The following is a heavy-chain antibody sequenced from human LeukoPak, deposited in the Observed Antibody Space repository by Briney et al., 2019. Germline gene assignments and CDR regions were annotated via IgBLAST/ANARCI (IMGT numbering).Heavy chain of an antibody. J-gene: IGHJ5*02. CDR1: GGSISNSTYY. D-gene: IGHD6-19*01. CDR2: IYYSGST. CDR3: ARDFKQWLVTWGFDP. Sequence: SETLSLTCTVSGGSISNSTYYWGWIRQPPGKGLEWIGSIYYSGSTYYTPSLKSRVTISVDTSKNQFSLKLSSVTAADTAVYYCARDFKQWLVTWGFDPWGQGTLVTVSS. V-gene: IGHV4-39*07.